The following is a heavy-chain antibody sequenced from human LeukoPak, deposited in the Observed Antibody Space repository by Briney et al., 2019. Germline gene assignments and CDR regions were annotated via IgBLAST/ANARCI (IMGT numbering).Heavy chain of an antibody. Sequence: GGSLRLSCAASGFTFSSYGMSWVRQAPGKGLEWVSGINWNGGSTGYADSVKGRFTISRDNAKNSLYLQMNSLRAEDTALYYCARRITDPGHDAFDIWGQGTMVTVSS. CDR2: INWNGGST. V-gene: IGHV3-20*04. D-gene: IGHD3-10*01. J-gene: IGHJ3*02. CDR1: GFTFSSYG. CDR3: ARRITDPGHDAFDI.